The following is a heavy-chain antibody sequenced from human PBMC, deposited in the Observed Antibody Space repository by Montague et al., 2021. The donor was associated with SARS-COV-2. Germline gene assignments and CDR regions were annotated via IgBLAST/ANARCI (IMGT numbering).Heavy chain of an antibody. CDR2: ITYDGVDK. Sequence: SLRLSCAASGFTFSSYAMHWVRQAPGKGLEWVAIITYDGVDKFYADSVKGRFTISRDNSKNTLYLRMNSLRAEDTALYYCVRGFRNGPFDVWGQGTLVSVSS. D-gene: IGHD1-14*01. CDR3: VRGFRNGPFDV. J-gene: IGHJ4*02. CDR1: GFTFSSYA. V-gene: IGHV3-30*04.